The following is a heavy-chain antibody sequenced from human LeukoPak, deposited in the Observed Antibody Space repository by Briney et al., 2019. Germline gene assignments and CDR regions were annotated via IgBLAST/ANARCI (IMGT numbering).Heavy chain of an antibody. CDR2: ISSSSNTI. V-gene: IGHV3-48*03. CDR1: GFTFSSYE. J-gene: IGHJ4*02. CDR3: AREASGIAVAVFDY. D-gene: IGHD6-19*01. Sequence: GGSLRLSCAASGFTFSSYEMNWVRQAPGKGLEWVSYISSSSNTIYYADSVKDRFTISRDNAKNSLYLQMNSLRAEDTAVYYCAREASGIAVAVFDYWGQGTLVTVSS.